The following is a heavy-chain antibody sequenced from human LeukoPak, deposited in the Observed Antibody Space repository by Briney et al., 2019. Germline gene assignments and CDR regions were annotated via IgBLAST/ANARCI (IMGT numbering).Heavy chain of an antibody. CDR1: GYSISSGYY. V-gene: IGHV4-38-2*02. CDR3: ARGGNCSGGSCYSDRGWFDP. Sequence: SETLSLTCTVSGYSISSGYYWGWIRQPPGKGLEWIGSIYHSGSTYYNPSLKSRVTISVDTSKNQFSLKLSSVTAADTAVYYCARGGNCSGGSCYSDRGWFDPWGQGTLVTVSS. CDR2: IYHSGST. J-gene: IGHJ5*02. D-gene: IGHD2-15*01.